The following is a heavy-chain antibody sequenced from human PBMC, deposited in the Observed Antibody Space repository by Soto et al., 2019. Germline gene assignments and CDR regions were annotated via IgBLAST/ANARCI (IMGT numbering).Heavy chain of an antibody. D-gene: IGHD4-4*01. V-gene: IGHV4-59*01. J-gene: IGHJ4*03. CDR1: EGFIRGYY. CDR3: AIGPSNWQYIDY. CDR2: FHYTGIS. Sequence: SETLSLTCTVSEGFIRGYYWSWIRQPPGEGLEWIGYFHYTGISNYNSSLKSRVTTSLDTSKNQFSLKLSSVSAAATAIYYCAIGPSNWQYIDYWCQTPLLTGS.